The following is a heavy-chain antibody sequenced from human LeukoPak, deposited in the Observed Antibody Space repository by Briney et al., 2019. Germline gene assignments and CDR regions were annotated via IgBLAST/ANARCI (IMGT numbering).Heavy chain of an antibody. CDR1: GFTFSSYA. CDR2: ISYDGSNK. J-gene: IGHJ4*02. V-gene: IGHV3-30*04. Sequence: GGSLRLSCAASGFTFSSYAMHWVRQAPGKGLEWVAVISYDGSNKYYADSVKGRFTISRDNSKNTLYLQMNSLRAEDTAVNYCAREYAAAGYFDYWGQGTLVTVSS. D-gene: IGHD6-13*01. CDR3: AREYAAAGYFDY.